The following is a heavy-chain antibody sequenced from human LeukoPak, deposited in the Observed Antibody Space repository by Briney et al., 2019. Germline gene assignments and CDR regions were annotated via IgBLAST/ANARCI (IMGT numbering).Heavy chain of an antibody. CDR3: AREGRSSSPMGY. D-gene: IGHD6-6*01. CDR1: GSPFNTYW. J-gene: IGHJ4*02. CDR2: IYPGDSDT. V-gene: IGHV5-51*01. Sequence: GESLQISCKGSGSPFNTYWIGWVRPMPGKGLEWMGIIYPGDSDTRYSPSFQGQVTISADKSISTAYLQWGSLKASDTAMYYCAREGRSSSPMGYWGQGTLVTVSS.